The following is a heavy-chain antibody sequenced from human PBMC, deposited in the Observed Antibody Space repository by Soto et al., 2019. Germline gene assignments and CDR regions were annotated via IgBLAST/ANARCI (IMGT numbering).Heavy chain of an antibody. D-gene: IGHD6-13*01. CDR3: ARGSSSWYYYYYGMDV. V-gene: IGHV4-59*12. CDR2: IYYSGST. J-gene: IGHJ6*02. CDR1: GGSISNYY. Sequence: SETLSLTCTVSGGSISNYYWTWIRQPPGKGLEWIGYIYYSGSTNYNPSLKSRVTISVDTSKNQFSLKLSSVTAADTAVYYCARGSSSWYYYYYGMDVWGQGTTVTVSS.